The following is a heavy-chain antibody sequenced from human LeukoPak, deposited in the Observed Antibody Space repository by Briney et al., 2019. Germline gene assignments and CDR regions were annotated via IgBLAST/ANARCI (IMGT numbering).Heavy chain of an antibody. Sequence: SQTLSLTCTVSGGSISSGDYYWSWIRQPPGKGLEWIGYIYHGGSTYYNPSLKSRVTISVDTSKNQFSLKLSSVTAADTAVYYCAREEQLVLDYWGQGTLVTVSS. CDR3: AREEQLVLDY. CDR1: GGSISSGDYY. J-gene: IGHJ4*02. D-gene: IGHD6-6*01. CDR2: IYHGGST. V-gene: IGHV4-30-2*05.